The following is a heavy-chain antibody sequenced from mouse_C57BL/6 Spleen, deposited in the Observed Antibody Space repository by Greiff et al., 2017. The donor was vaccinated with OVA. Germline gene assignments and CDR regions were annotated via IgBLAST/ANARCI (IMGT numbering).Heavy chain of an antibody. Sequence: QVQLKESGAELAKPGASVKLSCKASGYTFTSYWMHWVKQRPGQGLEWMGYINPSGGYTKYNQKFKDKATLTADNYSRTAYMQLSSLTYEDSAVYFCARWVDSSAYWGQGTTLTVSS. V-gene: IGHV1-7*01. CDR2: INPSGGYT. D-gene: IGHD3-2*02. CDR1: GYTFTSYW. J-gene: IGHJ2*01. CDR3: ARWVDSSAY.